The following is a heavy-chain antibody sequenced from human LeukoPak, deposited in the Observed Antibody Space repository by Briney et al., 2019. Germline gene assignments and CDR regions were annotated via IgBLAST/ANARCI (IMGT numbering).Heavy chain of an antibody. V-gene: IGHV4-34*01. Sequence: SETLSLTCTVSGGSISSHYWSWIRQPPGKGLEWIGEINHSGSTNYNPSLKSRVTISVDTSKNQFSLKLSSVTAADTAVYYCARHGPWGSSSGLYYYYYYMDVWGKGTTVTVSS. CDR2: INHSGST. CDR1: GGSISSHY. J-gene: IGHJ6*03. CDR3: ARHGPWGSSSGLYYYYYYMDV. D-gene: IGHD6-6*01.